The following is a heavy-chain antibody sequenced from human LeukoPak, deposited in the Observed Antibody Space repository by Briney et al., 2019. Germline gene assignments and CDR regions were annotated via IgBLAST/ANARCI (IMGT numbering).Heavy chain of an antibody. CDR2: IGSDGKT. D-gene: IGHD4-17*01. CDR1: GFTFNNYA. V-gene: IGHV3-23*01. J-gene: IGHJ3*01. CDR3: ARETTVTFSDAFGV. Sequence: PGGSLRLSCEASGFTFNNYAMSWVRQAPGQGLEWVSAIGSDGKTYYADSVRGRFTISRDNSKNMLYLQINSLRADDTAVYYCARETTVTFSDAFGVWGQGTMVTVSS.